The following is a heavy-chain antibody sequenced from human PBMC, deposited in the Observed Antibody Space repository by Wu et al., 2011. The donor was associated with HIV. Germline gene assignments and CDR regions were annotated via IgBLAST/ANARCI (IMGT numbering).Heavy chain of an antibody. J-gene: IGHJ6*03. V-gene: IGHV1-18*01. CDR1: GNSFSSYG. CDR2: ISAYNGDT. D-gene: IGHD3-3*01. CDR3: AREGPILGVVRAAYYYYWYSWTS. Sequence: QVQLVQSGAEVKKPGASLKVSCKASGNSFSSYGISWVRQAPGQGLEWMGWISAYNGDTDYAQNFQGRVTMTTDTSTSTAYMELRSLRSDDTAVYYCAREGPILGVVRAAYYYYWYSWTSGQRDTGRPSP.